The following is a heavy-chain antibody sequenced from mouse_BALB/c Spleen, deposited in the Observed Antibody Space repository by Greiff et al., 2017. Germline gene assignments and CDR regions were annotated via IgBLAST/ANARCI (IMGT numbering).Heavy chain of an antibody. CDR1: GYTFTSYW. Sequence: LQQPGSELVRPGASVKLSCKASGYTFTSYWMHWVKQRHGQGLEWIGNIYPGSGSTNYDEKFKSKGTLTVDTSSSTAYMHLSSLTSEDSAVYYCTRGDSRQFITTATKAMDYWGQGTSVTVSS. V-gene: IGHV1S22*01. D-gene: IGHD1-2*01. CDR3: TRGDSRQFITTATKAMDY. CDR2: IYPGSGST. J-gene: IGHJ4*01.